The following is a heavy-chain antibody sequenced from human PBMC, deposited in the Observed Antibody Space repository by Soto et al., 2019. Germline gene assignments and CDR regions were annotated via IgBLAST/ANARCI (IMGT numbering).Heavy chain of an antibody. CDR2: INQNGGT. J-gene: IGHJ4*02. V-gene: IGHV4-34*01. D-gene: IGHD6-13*01. CDR1: GGSLRGYY. Sequence: PSETLSLTCAVNGGSLRGYYWNWIRQSPGKGLEWIGEINQNGGTKYNPSLKSRVSISVVASTNQFSLKLNSVTAADTAAYYCARDDGSSWYKYFDYWGQGTLVTVSS. CDR3: ARDDGSSWYKYFDY.